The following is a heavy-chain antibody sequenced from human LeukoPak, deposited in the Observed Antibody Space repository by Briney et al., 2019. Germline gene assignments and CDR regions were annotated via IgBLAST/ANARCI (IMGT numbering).Heavy chain of an antibody. CDR2: IKSKTDGGTT. D-gene: IGHD5-12*01. J-gene: IGHJ4*02. V-gene: IGHV3-15*01. Sequence: GGSLRLSCAASGFTFSNAWMSWVRQAPGKGLEWVGRIKSKTDGGTTDYVAPVKGRFTISRDDSKNTLYLQMNSLKTEDTAVYYCTTRVVATITLLDYWGQGTLVTVSS. CDR3: TTRVVATITLLDY. CDR1: GFTFSNAW.